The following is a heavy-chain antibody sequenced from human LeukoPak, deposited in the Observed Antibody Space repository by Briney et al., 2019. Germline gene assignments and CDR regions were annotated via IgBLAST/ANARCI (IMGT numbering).Heavy chain of an antibody. CDR1: GGSISSYY. Sequence: SETLSLTCTVSGGSISSYYWSWIRQPPGKGLEWIGYIYYSGSTNYNPSLKSRVTISVDTSKNQFSLKLSSVTAADTAVYYCAREIVVVDRVYGMDVWGQGTTVTVSS. D-gene: IGHD2-21*01. CDR2: IYYSGST. J-gene: IGHJ6*02. CDR3: AREIVVVDRVYGMDV. V-gene: IGHV4-59*01.